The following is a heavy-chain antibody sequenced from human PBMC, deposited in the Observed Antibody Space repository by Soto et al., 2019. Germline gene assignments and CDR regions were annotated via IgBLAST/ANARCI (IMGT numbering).Heavy chain of an antibody. CDR2: VSGSGGST. D-gene: IGHD6-19*01. Sequence: PGGSLRLSCAAPGFTFSSYAMSWVRQAPGKGLDWVSSVSGSGGSTYYADSAKGRFTISRDNSKHTLYLQMNSLRAEDTAVYYCAKRIAVAVTEYYYGMDVWGQGTTVTVSS. J-gene: IGHJ6*02. CDR3: AKRIAVAVTEYYYGMDV. CDR1: GFTFSSYA. V-gene: IGHV3-23*01.